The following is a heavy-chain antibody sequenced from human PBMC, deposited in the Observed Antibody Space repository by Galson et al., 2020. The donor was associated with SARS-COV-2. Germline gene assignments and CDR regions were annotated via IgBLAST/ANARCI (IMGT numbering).Heavy chain of an antibody. CDR2: ISSSSSYI. CDR3: ARDLSSGWYNYFDY. Sequence: GGSLRLSCAASGFTFSSYSMNWVRQAPGKGLEWVSSISSSSSYIYYADSVKGRFTISRDNAKNSLYLQMNSLRAEDTAVYYCARDLSSGWYNYFDYWGQGTLVTVSS. V-gene: IGHV3-21*01. D-gene: IGHD6-19*01. J-gene: IGHJ4*02. CDR1: GFTFSSYS.